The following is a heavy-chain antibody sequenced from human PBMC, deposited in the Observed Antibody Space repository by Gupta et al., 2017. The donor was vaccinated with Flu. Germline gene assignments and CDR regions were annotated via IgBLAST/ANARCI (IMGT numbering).Heavy chain of an antibody. CDR2: INAGNGNT. CDR3: ARPHSSSWLYYFDY. Sequence: QVQLVQSGAEVKKPGASVKVSCKASGYTFTSYAMHWVRQAPGQRLEWMGWINAGNGNTKYSQKFQGRVTITRDTSASTAYMELSSLRSEDTAVYYCARPHSSSWLYYFDYWGQGTLVTVSS. J-gene: IGHJ4*02. CDR1: GYTFTSYA. D-gene: IGHD6-13*01. V-gene: IGHV1-3*01.